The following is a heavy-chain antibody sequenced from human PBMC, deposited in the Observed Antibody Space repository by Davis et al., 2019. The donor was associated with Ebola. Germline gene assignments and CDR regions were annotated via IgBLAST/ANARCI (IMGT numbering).Heavy chain of an antibody. CDR3: AREGARDGYNYAFDY. CDR2: IIPILGIA. V-gene: IGHV1-69*04. CDR1: GGTFSSYA. Sequence: SVKVSCKASGGTFSSYAISWVRQAPGQGLEWMGRIIPILGIANYAQKFQGRVTITADESTSTAYMELSSLRSEDTAVYYCAREGARDGYNYAFDYWGQGTLVTVSS. D-gene: IGHD5-24*01. J-gene: IGHJ4*02.